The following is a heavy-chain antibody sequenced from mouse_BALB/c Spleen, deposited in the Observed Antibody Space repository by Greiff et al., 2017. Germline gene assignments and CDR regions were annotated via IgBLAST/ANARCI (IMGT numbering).Heavy chain of an antibody. CDR1: GFTFSSYA. Sequence: EVQLVESGGGLVKPGGSLKLSCAASGFTFSSYAMSWVRQTPEKRLEWVATISSGGSYTYYPDSVKGRFTISRDNAKNTLYLQMSSLRSEDTAMYYCARHEVVARDFDYWGQGTTLTVSS. J-gene: IGHJ2*01. D-gene: IGHD1-1*01. CDR3: ARHEVVARDFDY. CDR2: ISSGGSYT. V-gene: IGHV5-9-3*01.